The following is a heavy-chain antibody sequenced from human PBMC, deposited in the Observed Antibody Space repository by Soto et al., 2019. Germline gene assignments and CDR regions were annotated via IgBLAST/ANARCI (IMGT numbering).Heavy chain of an antibody. Sequence: PGGSLRLSCAASGVTFSSYSMNWVRQAPGKGLEWVSSISSSSSYIYYADSVKGRFTISRDNAKNSLYLQMNSLRAEDTAVYYCARDISGSYTTFDYWGQGTLVTVSS. CDR1: GVTFSSYS. V-gene: IGHV3-21*01. CDR3: ARDISGSYTTFDY. D-gene: IGHD3-10*01. J-gene: IGHJ4*02. CDR2: ISSSSSYI.